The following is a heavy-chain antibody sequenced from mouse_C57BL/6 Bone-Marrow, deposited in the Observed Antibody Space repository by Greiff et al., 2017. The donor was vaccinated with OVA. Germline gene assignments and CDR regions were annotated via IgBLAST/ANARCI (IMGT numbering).Heavy chain of an antibody. V-gene: IGHV1-52*01. D-gene: IGHD2-3*01. CDR2: IDPSDSET. J-gene: IGHJ4*01. CDR1: GYTFTSNW. Sequence: QVQLQQSGAELVRPGSSVKLSCKASGYTFTSNWMHWVKQRPIQGLEWIGNIDPSDSETHYNQKFKDKATLTVDKSSSTAYMQLSSLTSEDSAVYYCARSRVLGDGYPYYYAMDYWGQGTSVTVSS. CDR3: ARSRVLGDGYPYYYAMDY.